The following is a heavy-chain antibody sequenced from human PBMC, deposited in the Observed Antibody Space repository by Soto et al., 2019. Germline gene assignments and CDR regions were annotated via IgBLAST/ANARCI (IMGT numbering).Heavy chain of an antibody. J-gene: IGHJ6*03. CDR2: IYSGGST. D-gene: IGHD2-2*01. Sequence: PGGSLRLSCAASGFTVSSNYMSWVRQAPGKGLEWVSVIYSGGSTYYADSVKGRFTISRDNSKNTLYLQMNSLRAEDTAVYYCARDFIVVVPAAPPGHYYYMDVWGKGTTVTV. CDR3: ARDFIVVVPAAPPGHYYYMDV. V-gene: IGHV3-66*01. CDR1: GFTVSSNY.